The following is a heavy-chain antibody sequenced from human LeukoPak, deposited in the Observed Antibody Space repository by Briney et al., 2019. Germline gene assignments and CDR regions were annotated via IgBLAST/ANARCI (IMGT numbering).Heavy chain of an antibody. CDR1: GFTFSSYE. CDR2: ISGSNSYT. Sequence: GGSLRLSCAASGFTFSSYEMNWIRQAPGKGLEWVSYISGSNSYTNYADSVKGRFTISRDNAKNSLYLQMNSLRAEDTAVYYCARVDTMIVAEGDAFDIWGQGTMVTVSS. J-gene: IGHJ3*02. D-gene: IGHD3-22*01. V-gene: IGHV3-11*06. CDR3: ARVDTMIVAEGDAFDI.